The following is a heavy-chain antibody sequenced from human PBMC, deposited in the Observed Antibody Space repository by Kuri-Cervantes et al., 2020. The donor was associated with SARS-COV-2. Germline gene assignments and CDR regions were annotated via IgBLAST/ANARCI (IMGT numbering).Heavy chain of an antibody. CDR3: ARESGVNYDFWSGLKRLGLNDAFDI. D-gene: IGHD3-3*01. CDR2: ITSRSTFI. CDR1: AFTFNSCN. Sequence: GGSLRLSCAASAFTFNSCNMNWVRQAPGKGLEWVSSITSRSTFIYYADAVKGRFTISRDNAKNSLYLQMNSLRAEDTAVYCCARESGVNYDFWSGLKRLGLNDAFDIWGQGTMVTVSS. V-gene: IGHV3-21*01. J-gene: IGHJ3*02.